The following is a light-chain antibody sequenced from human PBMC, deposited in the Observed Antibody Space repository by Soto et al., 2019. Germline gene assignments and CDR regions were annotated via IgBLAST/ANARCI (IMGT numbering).Light chain of an antibody. Sequence: EIVLTQSPGTLYSSPGERATLSCRASQSVTSNSLAWYQHKLGQAPRLLIYDASSRATGIPDRFSGSGSGTDFTLTISRLEPEDFAVYFCQQFGTSPGTFGPGTKVDIK. V-gene: IGKV3-20*01. CDR3: QQFGTSPGT. J-gene: IGKJ3*01. CDR1: QSVTSNS. CDR2: DAS.